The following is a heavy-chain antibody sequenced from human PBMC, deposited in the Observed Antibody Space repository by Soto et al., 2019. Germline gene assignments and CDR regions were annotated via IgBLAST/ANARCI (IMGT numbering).Heavy chain of an antibody. CDR3: ASDRTDYYDSSGYPSNRYFDL. CDR1: GGTFSSYA. Sequence: QVQLVQSGAEVKKPGSSVKVSCKASGGTFSSYAISWVRQAPGQGLEWMGGIIPIFGTANYAQKFQGRVTITADESTSTAYMELSSLRSEDTAVYYCASDRTDYYDSSGYPSNRYFDLWGRGTLVTVSS. J-gene: IGHJ2*01. CDR2: IIPIFGTA. V-gene: IGHV1-69*12. D-gene: IGHD3-22*01.